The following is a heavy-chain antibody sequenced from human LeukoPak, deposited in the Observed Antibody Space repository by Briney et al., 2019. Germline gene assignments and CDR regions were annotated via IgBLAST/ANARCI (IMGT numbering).Heavy chain of an antibody. D-gene: IGHD3-3*01. V-gene: IGHV3-74*01. J-gene: IGHJ3*02. CDR2: VNNDGGGT. CDR1: GFTFGSYL. CDR3: ARGGDFHAFDI. Sequence: QPGGSLRLSCAASGFTFGSYLIYWVRQAPGKGLVCISRVNNDGGGTIYADSVKGRFIISRDNAKNTAFLQLNSLRADDTAVYYCARGGDFHAFDIWGQGTMVTVSS.